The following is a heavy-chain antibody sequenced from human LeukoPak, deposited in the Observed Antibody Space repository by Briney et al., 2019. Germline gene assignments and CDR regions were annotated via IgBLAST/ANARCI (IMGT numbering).Heavy chain of an antibody. J-gene: IGHJ1*01. CDR2: IKSDGGT. Sequence: TGGSLRLSCAASGFTFSTYWMHWVRQAPGKGLVWVSRIKSDGGTNYAASVKGRFTISRDNAKKTVSLQMNSLRPEDTGVYYCARAPSEIGGYYPEYFRHWGQGTLVTVSS. D-gene: IGHD3-22*01. CDR3: ARAPSEIGGYYPEYFRH. V-gene: IGHV3-74*01. CDR1: GFTFSTYW.